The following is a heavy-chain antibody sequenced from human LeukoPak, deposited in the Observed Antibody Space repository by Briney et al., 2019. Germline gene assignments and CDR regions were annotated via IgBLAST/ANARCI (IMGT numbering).Heavy chain of an antibody. J-gene: IGHJ4*02. V-gene: IGHV3-23*01. CDR1: GFTFSSYA. CDR3: AKDRLDYDILTGYYDY. CDR2: ISGSGGST. D-gene: IGHD3-9*01. Sequence: GGSLRLSXAASGFTFSSYAMSWVRQAPGKGLEWVSAISGSGGSTYYADSVKGRFTISRDNPKNTLYLQMNSLRAEDTAVYYCAKDRLDYDILTGYYDYWGQGTLVTVSS.